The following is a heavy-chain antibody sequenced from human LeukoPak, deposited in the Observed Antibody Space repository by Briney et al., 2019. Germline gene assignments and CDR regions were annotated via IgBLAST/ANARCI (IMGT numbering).Heavy chain of an antibody. V-gene: IGHV3-15*01. CDR1: GFTFSNAW. CDR3: TTDVRSNYPQGNFDY. D-gene: IGHD4-11*01. J-gene: IGHJ4*02. Sequence: PGGSLRLSCAASGFTFSNAWMSWVRQAPGKGLEWVGRIKSKTDGGTTDYAAPVKGRFTISRDDSKNTLYLQMNSLKTEDTAVYHCTTDVRSNYPQGNFDYWGQGTLVTVSS. CDR2: IKSKTDGGTT.